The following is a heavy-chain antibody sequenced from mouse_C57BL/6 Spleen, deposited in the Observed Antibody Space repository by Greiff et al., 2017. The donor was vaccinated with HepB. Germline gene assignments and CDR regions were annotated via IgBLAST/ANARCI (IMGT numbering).Heavy chain of an antibody. Sequence: VQLVESGAELVKPGASVKMSCKASGYTFTTYPIEWMKQNHGKSLEWIGNFHPYNDDTKYNEKFKGKATLTVEKSSSTVYLELSRLTSDDSAVYYCARRGGYGYDGFDVWGTGTTVTVSS. CDR3: ARRGGYGYDGFDV. CDR1: GYTFTTYP. J-gene: IGHJ1*03. CDR2: FHPYNDDT. D-gene: IGHD2-2*01. V-gene: IGHV1-47*01.